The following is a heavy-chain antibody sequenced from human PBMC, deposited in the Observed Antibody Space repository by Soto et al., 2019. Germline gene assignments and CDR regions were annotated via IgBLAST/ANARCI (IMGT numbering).Heavy chain of an antibody. Sequence: GGSLRLSCAASGFTFSSYAMSWVRQAPGKGLEWVSAISGRGGSTYYADSVKGRFTISRDNSKNTLYLQMNSLRAEDTAAYYCSKVAPRDFWSGYYAFDIWGQGTMVTVSS. CDR2: ISGRGGST. V-gene: IGHV3-23*01. CDR3: SKVAPRDFWSGYYAFDI. CDR1: GFTFSSYA. J-gene: IGHJ3*02. D-gene: IGHD3-3*01.